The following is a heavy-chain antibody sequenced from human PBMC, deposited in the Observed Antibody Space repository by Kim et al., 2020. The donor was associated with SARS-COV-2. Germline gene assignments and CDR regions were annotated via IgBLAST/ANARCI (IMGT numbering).Heavy chain of an antibody. J-gene: IGHJ4*02. CDR3: AREYRRFYFDY. CDR2: T. D-gene: IGHD3-3*01. V-gene: IGHV3-74*01. Sequence: TSYADSVKGRFTISRDNAKNTLYLQMNSLRTEDTAVYYCAREYRRFYFDYWGQGTLVTVSS.